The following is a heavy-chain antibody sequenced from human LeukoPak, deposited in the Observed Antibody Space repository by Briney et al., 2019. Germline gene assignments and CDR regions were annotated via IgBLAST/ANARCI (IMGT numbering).Heavy chain of an antibody. CDR1: GSTFSSYE. J-gene: IGHJ4*02. D-gene: IGHD2-15*01. CDR3: AKGPLYCSGTSCYSVDY. CDR2: ISRSSNNT. Sequence: PGGSLRLSCAASGSTFSSYEMNWVRQAPGKGLEWVSTISRSSNNTYYADSVKGRFTISRDNSRTTLSLQMNSLRGDDTAVYYCAKGPLYCSGTSCYSVDYWGQGTLVTVSS. V-gene: IGHV3-23*01.